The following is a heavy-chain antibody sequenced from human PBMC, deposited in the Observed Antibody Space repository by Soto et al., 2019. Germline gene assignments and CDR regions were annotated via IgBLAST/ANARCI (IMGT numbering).Heavy chain of an antibody. V-gene: IGHV3-33*06. Sequence: ESGGGVVQPGRSLRLSCAASVFTFNNYAMHWVRQAPGKGLEWVAVIWYDGTNEDYGDSVKGRFTISRDNSKNTLNLQMNSLRADDTAVYYCAKDPLYGSGGIGYFDYWGRGTLVTVSS. CDR2: IWYDGTNE. CDR3: AKDPLYGSGGIGYFDY. J-gene: IGHJ4*02. D-gene: IGHD6-19*01. CDR1: VFTFNNYA.